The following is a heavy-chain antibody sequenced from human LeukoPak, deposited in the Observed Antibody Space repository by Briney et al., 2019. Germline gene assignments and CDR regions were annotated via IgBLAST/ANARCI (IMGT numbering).Heavy chain of an antibody. CDR3: AKAHYNWFDP. CDR1: GLTFSRYA. J-gene: IGHJ5*02. CDR2: VSGNGGTK. V-gene: IGHV3-23*01. Sequence: GGSLTLSCAASGLTFSRYAMSWVRQAPGKGLEWVSTVSGNGGTKYYADSVRGRLTISRHNSRKTLFLQMNSLRAEDTAVYHCAKAHYNWFDPWGQGTLVTVSS.